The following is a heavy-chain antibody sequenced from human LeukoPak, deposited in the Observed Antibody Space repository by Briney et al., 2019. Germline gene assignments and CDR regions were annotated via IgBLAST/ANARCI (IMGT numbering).Heavy chain of an antibody. V-gene: IGHV3-30*02. CDR1: GFIFSNYA. CDR3: AKDRTVGASYWYFDL. J-gene: IGHJ2*01. Sequence: GSLRLSCAASGFIFSNYAMNWVRQAPGKGLEWVAFIGYDGDNKFYVDSVKGRFTISRDSSKNTLFLHMNTLRAEDTAIYYCAKDRTVGASYWYFDLWGRGTLVTVSS. CDR2: IGYDGDNK. D-gene: IGHD1-26*01.